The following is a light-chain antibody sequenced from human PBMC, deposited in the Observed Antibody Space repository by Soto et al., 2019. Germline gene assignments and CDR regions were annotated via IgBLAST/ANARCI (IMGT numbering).Light chain of an antibody. Sequence: QSVLTQPPSASRTPGQRVTIPCSGSSSDIGSNSVNWYQQLPGADPRLLIYANDHRPSGGPARFSASKSGTSASLAISGVRSEDEAFYYCATWSDSLKGWVFGGGTKLTVL. CDR2: AND. CDR3: ATWSDSLKGWV. V-gene: IGLV1-44*01. CDR1: SSDIGSNS. J-gene: IGLJ3*02.